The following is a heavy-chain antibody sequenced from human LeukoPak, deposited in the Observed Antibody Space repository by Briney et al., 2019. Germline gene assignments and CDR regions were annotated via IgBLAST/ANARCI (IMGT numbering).Heavy chain of an antibody. Sequence: PGGSLRLSCAASGFTFDDYGMSWVRQAPGKGLEWVSSISSSSSYIYYADSVKGRFTISRDNAKNSLYLQMNSLRAEDTAVYYCARGAGYCSSTSCYSADYYYYMDVWGKGTTVTVSS. V-gene: IGHV3-21*01. CDR1: GFTFDDYG. CDR3: ARGAGYCSSTSCYSADYYYYMDV. J-gene: IGHJ6*03. D-gene: IGHD2-2*02. CDR2: ISSSSSYI.